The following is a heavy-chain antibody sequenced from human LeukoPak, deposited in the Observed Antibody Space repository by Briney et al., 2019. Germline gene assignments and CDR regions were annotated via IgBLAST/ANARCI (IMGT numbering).Heavy chain of an antibody. V-gene: IGHV3-15*01. CDR1: GFTFSNAW. D-gene: IGHD2-21*01. CDR2: IKSQTDGGAT. J-gene: IGHJ3*01. Sequence: GGSLRLSCAASGFTFSNAWMTWVRQAPGKGLEWIGLIKSQTDGGATDYAAPVQGRFTISRDDSENTLYLHMNSPKAEDTAVYYCTNLTATAHINLWGQGTMVTVSS. CDR3: TNLTATAHINL.